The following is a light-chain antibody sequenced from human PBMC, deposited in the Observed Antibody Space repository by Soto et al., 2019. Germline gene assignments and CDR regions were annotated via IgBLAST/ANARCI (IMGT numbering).Light chain of an antibody. CDR3: QRHGAT. Sequence: EIVLAQSRGTLSLSPGERATLSCRASQSVSSSDLAWYQQKPGQAPRLLIYGASSRATGIPDRFSGSGSGTDFTLTISGLEPEDSAAYYCQRHGATFGQGTKVDIK. CDR2: GAS. CDR1: QSVSSSD. V-gene: IGKV3-20*01. J-gene: IGKJ1*01.